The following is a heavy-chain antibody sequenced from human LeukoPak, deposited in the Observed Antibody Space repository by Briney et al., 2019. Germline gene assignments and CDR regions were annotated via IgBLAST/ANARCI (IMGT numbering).Heavy chain of an antibody. CDR1: GLIVSNNY. Sequence: GGSLGLSCAASGLIVSNNYMNWVRQAPGKGLEWVSALYIGGNTYYADSVRGRFTISRDNSKNTLYLQMNSLRAEDTAIYYCTTTAGYNYGQYWGQGTLVTVPS. V-gene: IGHV3-53*01. D-gene: IGHD5-18*01. CDR2: LYIGGNT. J-gene: IGHJ4*02. CDR3: TTTAGYNYGQY.